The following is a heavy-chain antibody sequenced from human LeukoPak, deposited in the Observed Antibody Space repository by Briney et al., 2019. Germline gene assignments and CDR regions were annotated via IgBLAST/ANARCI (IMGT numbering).Heavy chain of an antibody. Sequence: SETLSLTCGVSNDSINSFYWSWVRQPPGKGLEWIGEIHHSGRTNYNPSLKSRVSLSIDVSKSQYSLKLISVTAADTAVYYCAWVDDDGGGWGPGPLVTVPS. CDR2: IHHSGRT. D-gene: IGHD3-16*01. CDR1: NDSINSFYW. J-gene: IGHJ4*02. CDR3: AWVDDDGGG. V-gene: IGHV4-4*02.